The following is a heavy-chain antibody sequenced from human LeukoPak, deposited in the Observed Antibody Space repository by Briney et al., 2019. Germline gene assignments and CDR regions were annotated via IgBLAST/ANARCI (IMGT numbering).Heavy chain of an antibody. CDR3: ARPGYCSSTTCYSYNYYGMDV. D-gene: IGHD2-2*01. J-gene: IGHJ6*02. V-gene: IGHV3-21*01. Sequence: GGSLRLSCAASGFTFSSYTMNWVRQAPGKGLEWVSSISSSSTYIYYAESVKGRFTISRDNAKNSLYLQMNSLRAEDTAVYYCARPGYCSSTTCYSYNYYGMDVWGQGTTATVSS. CDR2: ISSSSTYI. CDR1: GFTFSSYT.